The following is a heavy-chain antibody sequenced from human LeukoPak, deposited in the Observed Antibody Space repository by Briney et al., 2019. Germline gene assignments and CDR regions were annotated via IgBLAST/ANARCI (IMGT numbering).Heavy chain of an antibody. J-gene: IGHJ4*02. CDR2: ITGSGGNT. CDR1: GFTFSNYA. D-gene: IGHD3-9*01. CDR3: AKWGDYDVLTGYYVSDY. V-gene: IGHV3-23*01. Sequence: GASLILSCAASGFTFSNYAMSWVRQAPGKGLEWVSAITGSGGNTYYADSVKGRFTISRDNSKNTVFLQMSSLRAEDTAVYYCAKWGDYDVLTGYYVSDYWGQGTLVTVSS.